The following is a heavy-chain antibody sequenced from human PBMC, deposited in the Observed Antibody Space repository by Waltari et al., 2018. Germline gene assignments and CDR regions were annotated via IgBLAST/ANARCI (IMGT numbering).Heavy chain of an antibody. Sequence: QVQLVQSGAEVKKPGASVKVSCKASGYTFTSYDINWVRQATGQGLEWMGWMNPNSGNTGYAQKCQGRVTMTSNTSISTAYSELSSLRSEDTAVYYCAREVEGSSGWVYWGQGTLVTVSS. CDR1: GYTFTSYD. V-gene: IGHV1-8*01. CDR3: AREVEGSSGWVY. J-gene: IGHJ4*02. CDR2: MNPNSGNT. D-gene: IGHD6-19*01.